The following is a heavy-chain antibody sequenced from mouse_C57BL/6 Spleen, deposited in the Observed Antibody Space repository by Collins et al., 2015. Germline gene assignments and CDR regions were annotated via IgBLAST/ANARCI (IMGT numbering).Heavy chain of an antibody. J-gene: IGHJ4*01. CDR3: ARGVYYAIDY. CDR1: GFTFSDYY. Sequence: EVQLVESGGGLVKPGGSLKLSCAASGFTFSDYYMYWVRQTPEKRLEWVATISDGGSYTYYPDSVKGRFTISRDNAKNNLYLQTSSLKSEDTAMYYCARGVYYAIDYWGQGTSVTVSS. CDR2: ISDGGSYT. V-gene: IGHV5-4*02.